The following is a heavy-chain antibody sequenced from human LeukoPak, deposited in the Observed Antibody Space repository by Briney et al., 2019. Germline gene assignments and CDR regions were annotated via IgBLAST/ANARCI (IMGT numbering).Heavy chain of an antibody. CDR2: ISYDGSNK. Sequence: GGSLRLSCAASGFTFSSYAMTWVRQAPGKGLEWVAVISYDGSNKYYADSVKGRFTISRDNSKNTLYLQMNSLRAEDTAVYYCARDGAYYYDSSGYFPGWFDPWGQGTLVTVSS. D-gene: IGHD3-22*01. CDR3: ARDGAYYYDSSGYFPGWFDP. CDR1: GFTFSSYA. V-gene: IGHV3-30-3*01. J-gene: IGHJ5*02.